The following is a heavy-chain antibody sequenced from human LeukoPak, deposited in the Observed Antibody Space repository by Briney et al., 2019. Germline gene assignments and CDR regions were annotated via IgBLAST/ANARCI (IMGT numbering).Heavy chain of an antibody. V-gene: IGHV4-30-2*01. J-gene: IGHJ4*02. CDR3: ARGRRRGQYFDY. Sequence: SETLSLTCAVSGGSISSGGYSWSWIRQPPGKGLEWIGYIYHSGSTYYNPSLKSRVTISVDKSKNQFSLKLSSVTAADTAVYVWARGRRRGQYFDYWGQGPLV. CDR1: GGSISSGGYS. CDR2: IYHSGST. D-gene: IGHD3-10*01.